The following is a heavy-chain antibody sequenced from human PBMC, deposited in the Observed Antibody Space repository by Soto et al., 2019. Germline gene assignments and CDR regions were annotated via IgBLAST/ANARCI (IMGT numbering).Heavy chain of an antibody. V-gene: IGHV3-30*03. D-gene: IGHD1-26*01. Sequence: QPGGSLRLSCAASGFTFSSYGMHWVRQAPGKGLEWVAVISYDGSNKYYADSVKGRFTISRDNSKNTLYLQMNSLRAEDTAVYYCAREGGEFRANHYYYGMDVWGQGTTVTVSS. J-gene: IGHJ6*02. CDR2: ISYDGSNK. CDR1: GFTFSSYG. CDR3: AREGGEFRANHYYYGMDV.